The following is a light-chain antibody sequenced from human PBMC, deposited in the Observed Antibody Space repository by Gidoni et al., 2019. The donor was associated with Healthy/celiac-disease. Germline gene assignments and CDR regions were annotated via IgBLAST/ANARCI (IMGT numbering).Light chain of an antibody. Sequence: DVVMTQSPRSLPVTPGAPASISCRSSQSLLHRNGYNYLDWYLQKPGQSPQLLIYLGSNRASGVPDRFSGSGSGTDFTLNISRVEAEYVGVYYCMQALQTPWTFGQGTKVEIK. CDR3: MQALQTPWT. J-gene: IGKJ1*01. CDR2: LGS. CDR1: QSLLHRNGYNY. V-gene: IGKV2-28*01.